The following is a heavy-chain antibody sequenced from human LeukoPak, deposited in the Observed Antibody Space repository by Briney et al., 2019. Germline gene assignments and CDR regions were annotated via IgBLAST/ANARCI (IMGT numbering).Heavy chain of an antibody. Sequence: ASVKVSCKASGDSVSSYAFSWVRQAPGQGLEWMGRINPMFGIVDYAPKLQGRVTLTADKSSSTVYMELRSLRFEDTAVYYCASLTAFDPWGQGTLVTVSS. J-gene: IGHJ5*01. CDR3: ASLTAFDP. CDR1: GDSVSSYA. D-gene: IGHD5-18*01. V-gene: IGHV1-69*04. CDR2: INPMFGIV.